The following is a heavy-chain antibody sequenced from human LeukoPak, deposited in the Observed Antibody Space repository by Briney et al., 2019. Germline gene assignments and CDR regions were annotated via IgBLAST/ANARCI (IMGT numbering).Heavy chain of an antibody. CDR1: GDSVSSNSAA. V-gene: IGHV6-1*01. D-gene: IGHD6-19*01. Sequence: SQTLSLTCAISGDSVSSNSAAWNWIRQSPSIGLEWLGRTYYRSKWYNDYAVSVKSRITINPDTSKNQFSLQLNSVTPEDTAVYYCARDRGLENNWFDPWGQGTLVTVSS. CDR2: TYYRSKWYN. CDR3: ARDRGLENNWFDP. J-gene: IGHJ5*02.